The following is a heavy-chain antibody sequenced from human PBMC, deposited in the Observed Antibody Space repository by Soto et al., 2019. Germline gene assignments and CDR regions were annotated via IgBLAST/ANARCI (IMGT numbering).Heavy chain of an antibody. D-gene: IGHD1-26*01. Sequence: DVQLLQSGGGLVQPGGSLTLSCAASRFIFSDYAMNWVRQAPGKGLEWVSSIGGSNTDRYYADSVKGRFIISRDNSKNTMYVQMNGLRDDDTAVYYCAKDAVSYNGKWDWFDSWGQGTLVTVSS. CDR3: AKDAVSYNGKWDWFDS. CDR2: IGGSNTDR. J-gene: IGHJ5*01. CDR1: RFIFSDYA. V-gene: IGHV3-23*01.